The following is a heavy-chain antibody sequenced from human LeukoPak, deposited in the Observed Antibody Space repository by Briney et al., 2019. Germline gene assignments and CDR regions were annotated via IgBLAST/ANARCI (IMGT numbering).Heavy chain of an antibody. Sequence: PSETLSLTCTVSGASISSGGYYWSWIRQHPGKGLEWIGYIYYSGSTYYNPSLKSRVTISVDTSKNQFSLKLSSVTAADTAVYYCARGPWEDLRPNNILTGYYPRFDYWGQGTMVTVSS. CDR1: GASISSGGYY. CDR3: ARGPWEDLRPNNILTGYYPRFDY. CDR2: IYYSGST. D-gene: IGHD3-9*01. J-gene: IGHJ4*02. V-gene: IGHV4-61*08.